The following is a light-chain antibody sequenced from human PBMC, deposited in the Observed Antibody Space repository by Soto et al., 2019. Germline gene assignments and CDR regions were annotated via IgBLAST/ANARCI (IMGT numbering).Light chain of an antibody. V-gene: IGKV1-39*01. Sequence: DLQMNQSPYSLSAAVGDRVTITCRASQNINTYLNWYQQKPGKAPKLLIFDEASLQSGVPSRFSGSGSRTDFTLTITNQQPEDFATYYGQQTSSAPFPVRPGTKVDIK. J-gene: IGKJ3*01. CDR1: QNINTY. CDR2: DEA. CDR3: QQTSSAPFP.